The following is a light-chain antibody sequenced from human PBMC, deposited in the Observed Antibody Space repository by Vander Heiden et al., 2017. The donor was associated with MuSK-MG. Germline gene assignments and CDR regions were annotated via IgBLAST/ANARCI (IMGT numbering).Light chain of an antibody. CDR3: SAYTSSSTLV. CDR1: SSDVGGYNY. CDR2: DVS. J-gene: IGLJ2*01. V-gene: IGLV2-14*03. Sequence: QSGLTQPASASGSPGQSNTISCTGTSSDVGGYNYVSWYQQHPGKAPKLMIYDVSNRPSRVSNRFSGSKAGNTAALTISGRQAEDDADYYGSAYTSSSTLVFGGGTKLTVL.